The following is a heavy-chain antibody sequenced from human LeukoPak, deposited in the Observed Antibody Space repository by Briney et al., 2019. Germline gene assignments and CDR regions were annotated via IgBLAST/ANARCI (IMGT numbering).Heavy chain of an antibody. Sequence: GGSLRLSCTASGFTFDNYWMTWVRQPPGKGLEWVANIKQDGGERYYVDSVRGRFTISRDNSKKSLYLQMNSLRAEATAVYYCVRDGRPLDYWGQGTLVIVS. D-gene: IGHD3/OR15-3a*01. J-gene: IGHJ4*02. CDR1: GFTFDNYW. CDR2: IKQDGGER. CDR3: VRDGRPLDY. V-gene: IGHV3-7*01.